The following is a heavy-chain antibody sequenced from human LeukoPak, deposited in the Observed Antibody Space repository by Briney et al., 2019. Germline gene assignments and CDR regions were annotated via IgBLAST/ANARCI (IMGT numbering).Heavy chain of an antibody. CDR3: ARGQQLVHWLRGGYSPAFDY. J-gene: IGHJ4*02. CDR2: IYYSGST. Sequence: SETLSLTCTVSGDSISSYYWSWIRQPPGKGLEWIGYIYYSGSTNYNPSLKSRVTISVDTSKNQFSLQLNSVTPEDTAVYYCARGQQLVHWLRGGYSPAFDYWGQGTLVTVSS. CDR1: GDSISSYY. V-gene: IGHV4-59*12. D-gene: IGHD6-13*01.